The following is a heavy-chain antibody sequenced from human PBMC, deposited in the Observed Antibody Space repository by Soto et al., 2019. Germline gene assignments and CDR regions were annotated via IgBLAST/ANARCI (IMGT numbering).Heavy chain of an antibody. J-gene: IGHJ6*02. Sequence: GGSLRLSCAASGFTFSSYEMNWVRQAPGKGLEWVSYISSSGSTIYYADSVKGRFTISRDNAKNSLYLQMNSLRAEDTAVYYCARVLRFLEWRGYYYGMDVWGQGTTVTVSS. CDR1: GFTFSSYE. CDR3: ARVLRFLEWRGYYYGMDV. D-gene: IGHD3-3*01. V-gene: IGHV3-48*03. CDR2: ISSSGSTI.